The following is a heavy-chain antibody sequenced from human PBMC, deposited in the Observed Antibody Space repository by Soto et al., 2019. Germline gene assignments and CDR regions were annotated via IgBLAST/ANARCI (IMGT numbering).Heavy chain of an antibody. D-gene: IGHD3-10*01. CDR2: IYYSGST. Sequence: QVQLQESGPGLVKPSETLSLTCTVSGGSISSYYWSWIRQPPGKGLEWIGYIYYSGSTYYNPSLKSRVTMSVDTSRHQLLLQLNSVTAADTAVYYCARESAGSHKNNWFDPWGQGTLVTVSS. CDR1: GGSISSYY. V-gene: IGHV4-59*01. J-gene: IGHJ5*02. CDR3: ARESAGSHKNNWFDP.